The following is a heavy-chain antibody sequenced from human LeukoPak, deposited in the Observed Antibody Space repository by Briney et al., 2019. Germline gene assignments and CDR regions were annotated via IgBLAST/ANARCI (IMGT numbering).Heavy chain of an antibody. Sequence: GASVNVSCKASGGTFSSYAISWVRQAPGQGLEWRGGIIPIFGTANYAQKFQGRVTITADESTSTAYMELSSLRSEDTAVYYCARAYCGGDCYFSTPEAPYWYFDLWGRGTLVTVSS. V-gene: IGHV1-69*13. CDR3: ARAYCGGDCYFSTPEAPYWYFDL. CDR2: IIPIFGTA. CDR1: GGTFSSYA. D-gene: IGHD2-21*01. J-gene: IGHJ2*01.